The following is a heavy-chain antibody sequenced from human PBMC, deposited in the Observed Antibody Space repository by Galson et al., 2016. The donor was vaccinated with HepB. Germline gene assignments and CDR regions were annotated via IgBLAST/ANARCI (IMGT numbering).Heavy chain of an antibody. CDR1: GYRFPTYG. CDR3: ARDVQFRLDY. D-gene: IGHD5-24*01. CDR2: ISANSGNT. V-gene: IGHV1-18*04. Sequence: SVKVSCKVSGYRFPTYGIGWVRQAPGQGLEWLGWISANSGNTYYAQKFQDRVTMTRDTSASTVYMDLRSLRSDDTAVYYCARDVQFRLDYWGQGTLVTVSS. J-gene: IGHJ4*02.